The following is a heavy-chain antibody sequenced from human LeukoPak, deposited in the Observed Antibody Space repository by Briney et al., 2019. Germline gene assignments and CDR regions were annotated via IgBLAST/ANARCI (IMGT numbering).Heavy chain of an antibody. J-gene: IGHJ6*02. CDR3: ARPSRNYGMDV. V-gene: IGHV1-18*01. D-gene: IGHD6-13*01. CDR1: GYTFTSYG. CDR2: ISAYNGNT. Sequence: EASVKVSCKASGYTFTSYGISWVRQAPGQGLERMGWISAYNGNTNYAQKLQGRVTMTTDTPTSTAYMELRSLRSDDTAVYYCARPSRNYGMDVWGQGTTVTVSS.